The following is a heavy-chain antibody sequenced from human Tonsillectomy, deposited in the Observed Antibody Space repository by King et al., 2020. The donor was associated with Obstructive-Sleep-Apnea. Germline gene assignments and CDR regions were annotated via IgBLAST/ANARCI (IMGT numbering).Heavy chain of an antibody. CDR3: ARGGGTSNTALNFDY. Sequence: VQLVQSGAEVKKPGSSVKVSCKASGGTFSSYAISWVRQAPGQGLEWMGGIIPILGIANYAQKFKGRVTITADKSTSTAYMELSSLRSEDTAVYYCARGGGTSNTALNFDYWGQGTLVTVSS. J-gene: IGHJ4*02. CDR2: IIPILGIA. V-gene: IGHV1-69*09. D-gene: IGHD5-18*01. CDR1: GGTFSSYA.